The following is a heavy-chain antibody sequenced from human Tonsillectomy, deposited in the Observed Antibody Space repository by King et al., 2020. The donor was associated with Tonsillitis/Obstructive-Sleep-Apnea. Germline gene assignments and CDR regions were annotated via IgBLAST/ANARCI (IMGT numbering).Heavy chain of an antibody. D-gene: IGHD5-24*01. Sequence: QLVQSGAEIKTPGSSVKVSCKASGGTFSSYVITWVRQAPGQGLEWMGGFIHILGIANYAQKFQGRVTITADKATSTAYMELSSLRPEDTAVYYCARVAVEMATIAHFDYWGQGTLVTVSS. CDR1: GGTFSSYV. CDR3: ARVAVEMATIAHFDY. J-gene: IGHJ4*02. V-gene: IGHV1-69*10. CDR2: FIHILGIA.